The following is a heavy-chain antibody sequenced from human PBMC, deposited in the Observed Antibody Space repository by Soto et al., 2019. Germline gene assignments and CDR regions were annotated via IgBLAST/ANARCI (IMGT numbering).Heavy chain of an antibody. CDR2: IYYSGST. Sequence: QVQLQESGPGLVKPSETLSLTCTVSGGSISSYYWSWIRQPPGKGLEWIGYIYYSGSTNYNPSLKSRVTISVDTSKNQFCLKLSSVTAADTAVYYCARRYGVAYDLWGQGTPVTVSS. V-gene: IGHV4-59*08. J-gene: IGHJ5*02. CDR1: GGSISSYY. D-gene: IGHD2-21*01. CDR3: ARRYGVAYDL.